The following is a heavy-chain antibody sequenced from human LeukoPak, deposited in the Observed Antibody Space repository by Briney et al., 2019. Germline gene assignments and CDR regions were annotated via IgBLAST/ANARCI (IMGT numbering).Heavy chain of an antibody. CDR2: ISAYNGNT. CDR1: GYTFTSYG. J-gene: IGHJ5*02. D-gene: IGHD3-10*01. CDR3: ARDHLHRGVPPKYNWFDP. Sequence: GASVKVSCKASGYTFTSYGISWVRQAPGQGLEWMGWISAYNGNTNYAQKPQGRVTMTTDTSTSTAYMELRSLRSDDTAVYYCARDHLHRGVPPKYNWFDPWGQGTLVSVSS. V-gene: IGHV1-18*01.